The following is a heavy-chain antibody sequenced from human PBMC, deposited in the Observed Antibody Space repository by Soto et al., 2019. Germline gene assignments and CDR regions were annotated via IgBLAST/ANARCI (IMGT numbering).Heavy chain of an antibody. V-gene: IGHV3-48*01. CDR1: GFTFSSYI. CDR3: ARDQGYSYGPTDY. CDR2: ISSSSSTI. J-gene: IGHJ4*02. D-gene: IGHD5-18*01. Sequence: GGSLSLSCAASGFTFSSYIMNWVRQAPGKGLEWVSYISSSSSTIYYADSVKGRFTISRDNAKNSLYLQMNSLRAEDTAVYYCARDQGYSYGPTDYWGQGTLVTVSS.